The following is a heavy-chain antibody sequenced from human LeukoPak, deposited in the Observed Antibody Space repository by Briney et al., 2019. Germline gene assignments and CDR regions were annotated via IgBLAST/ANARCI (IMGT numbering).Heavy chain of an antibody. CDR2: ISHTGTTI. J-gene: IGHJ6*02. D-gene: IGHD5/OR15-5a*01. CDR1: GFTFSSYV. V-gene: IGHV3-48*03. Sequence: GGSLRLSCAASGFTFSSYVMNWVRQAPGKGLEWVSYISHTGTTIYYADSVKGRFTISRDSAKNSLFLQMNSLRAEDTAVYYCARDGTSPMSNYYYAMDVWGQGTTVTVSS. CDR3: ARDGTSPMSNYYYAMDV.